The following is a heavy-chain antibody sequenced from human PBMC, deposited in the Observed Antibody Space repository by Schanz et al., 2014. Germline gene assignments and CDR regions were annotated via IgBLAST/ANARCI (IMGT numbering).Heavy chain of an antibody. V-gene: IGHV3-21*01. CDR3: ARARELLRGQYYFDY. CDR1: GIDFSSYS. J-gene: IGHJ4*02. CDR2: ISTSSGYI. D-gene: IGHD1-26*01. Sequence: EVQLVESGGGLVKPGGSLRLSCAASGIDFSSYSMNWVRQAPGKGLEWVSTISTSSGYIYYADSVNGRFTISRDNGQNSLYLQMNSLKAEDTAVYYCARARELLRGQYYFDYWGQGSLVTVSS.